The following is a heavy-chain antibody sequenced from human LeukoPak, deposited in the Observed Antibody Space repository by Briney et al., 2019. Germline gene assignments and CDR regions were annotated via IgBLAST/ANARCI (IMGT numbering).Heavy chain of an antibody. CDR3: VTSGCSGATCYFYFDY. J-gene: IGHJ4*02. CDR1: EFTFSSYS. V-gene: IGHV3-21*01. CDR2: INYSGTNM. Sequence: GRSLRLSCAASEFTFSSYSMNWVRQAPGKGLEWVSSINYSGTNMYYADSVKGRFTISRDNAKNSLFLQMNSLRPEDTAVYYCVTSGCSGATCYFYFDYWGQGTLVTVSS. D-gene: IGHD2-15*01.